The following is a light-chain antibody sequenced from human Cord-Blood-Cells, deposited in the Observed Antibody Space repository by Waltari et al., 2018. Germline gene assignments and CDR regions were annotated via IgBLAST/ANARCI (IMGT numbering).Light chain of an antibody. V-gene: IGLV2-23*01. CDR1: SSDVGSYNL. CDR3: CSYAGSSTSYV. J-gene: IGLJ1*01. Sequence: QSALTQPASVSGSPGQSIPISCTGTSSDVGSYNLVSWYQQHPGKAPKLMIYEGSKRPSGVSNRFSVSKSGNTASLTISGLQAEDEADYYCCSYAGSSTSYVFGTGTKVTVL. CDR2: EGS.